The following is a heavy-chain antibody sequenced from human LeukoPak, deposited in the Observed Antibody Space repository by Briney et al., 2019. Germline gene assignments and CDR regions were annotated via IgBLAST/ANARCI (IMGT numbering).Heavy chain of an antibody. D-gene: IGHD3-10*01. V-gene: IGHV3-23*01. CDR3: VRGGSGNYKGYYYYMAV. CDR1: GFTFSSYA. CDR2: ISGSGGST. J-gene: IGHJ6*03. Sequence: GGSLRLSCAASGFTFSSYAMGWVRQAPGKGLEWVSAISGSGGSTYYADSVKGRFSISRDNSNNTLYLEMDSLRVEDTAVYYCVRGGSGNYKGYYYYMAVWGKGTTVTVSS.